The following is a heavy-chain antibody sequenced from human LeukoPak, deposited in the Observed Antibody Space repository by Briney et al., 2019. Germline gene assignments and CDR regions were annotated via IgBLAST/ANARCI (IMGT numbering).Heavy chain of an antibody. J-gene: IGHJ5*02. CDR2: INHSGST. Sequence: SETLSLTCVVYGGSFSGYYWSWIRQPPGKGLEWIGEINHSGSTNYNPSLKSRVTISVDTSKNQFSLKLSSVTAADTAVYYCAREHYDFWSGQGDPNNWFDPWGQGTLVTVSS. CDR1: GGSFSGYY. CDR3: AREHYDFWSGQGDPNNWFDP. D-gene: IGHD3-3*01. V-gene: IGHV4-34*01.